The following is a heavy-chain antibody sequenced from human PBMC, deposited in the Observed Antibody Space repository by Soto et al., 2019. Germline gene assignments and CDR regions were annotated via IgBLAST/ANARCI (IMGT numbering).Heavy chain of an antibody. D-gene: IGHD7-27*01. CDR2: ISYDGSNK. CDR3: ARVRLDGGNSGPTGGYYYYGMDV. CDR1: GFTFSSYA. J-gene: IGHJ6*02. Sequence: PGGSLRLSCAASGFTFSSYAMHWVRQAPGKGLEWVAVISYDGSNKYYADSVKGRFTISRDNSKNTLYLQMNSLRAEDTAVYYCARVRLDGGNSGPTGGYYYYGMDVWGQGTTVTVSS. V-gene: IGHV3-30-3*01.